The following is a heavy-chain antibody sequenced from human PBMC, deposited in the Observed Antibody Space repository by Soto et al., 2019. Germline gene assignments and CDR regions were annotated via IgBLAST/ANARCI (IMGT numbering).Heavy chain of an antibody. D-gene: IGHD2-2*01. J-gene: IGHJ4*02. V-gene: IGHV3-21*01. Sequence: PRGSLRLSCTVSGFAFDNYGINLFGQAPVKGLEWVSSISKSDYTYYSDSVKGRFTISRDNAKNSVSLQMNTLRVEDTAVYYCAREDSIIIPAVSDFWGQGTLVTVSS. CDR1: GFAFDNYG. CDR2: ISKSDYT. CDR3: AREDSIIIPAVSDF.